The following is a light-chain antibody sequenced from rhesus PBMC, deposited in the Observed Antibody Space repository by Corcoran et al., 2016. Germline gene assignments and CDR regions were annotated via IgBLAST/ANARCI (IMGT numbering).Light chain of an antibody. Sequence: DIQMTQSPSALSASVGDRVTISCRASQNIYSHLAWYQQKPGKAPKLLIYASSTLQSGIPSRFSGSKSGTDFTLPISSLPPEDSAAYYCQHYYNNPRTFGQGTKVEVK. J-gene: IGKJ1*01. V-gene: IGKV1S12*01. CDR3: QHYYNNPRT. CDR2: ASS. CDR1: QNIYSH.